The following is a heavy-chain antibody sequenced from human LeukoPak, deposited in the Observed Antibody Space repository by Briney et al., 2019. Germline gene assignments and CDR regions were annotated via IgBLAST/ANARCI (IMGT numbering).Heavy chain of an antibody. D-gene: IGHD6-13*01. Sequence: ASVKVSCKASGYTFTGYYMHWVRQAPGQGLEGMGWINPNSGGTNYAQKFQGRVTMTRDTSISTAYMELSRLRSDDTAVYYCARGGGDIAAAGMGDYWGQGTLVTVSS. V-gene: IGHV1-2*02. J-gene: IGHJ4*02. CDR1: GYTFTGYY. CDR2: INPNSGGT. CDR3: ARGGGDIAAAGMGDY.